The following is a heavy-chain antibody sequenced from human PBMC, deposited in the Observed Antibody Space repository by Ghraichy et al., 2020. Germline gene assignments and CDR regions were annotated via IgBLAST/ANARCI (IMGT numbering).Heavy chain of an antibody. J-gene: IGHJ4*02. CDR3: ARASKDFYNDV. Sequence: GESLNISCAASGFTFSTYWMHWVRQAPGKGLEGVGRIRSRTYSTEYAASVKGRFTISRHDFDSSLYLQMSSLRTEDTAVYYCARASKDFYNDVWGQGTLVTVSS. D-gene: IGHD5-24*01. V-gene: IGHV3-72*01. CDR1: GFTFSTYW. CDR2: IRSRTYST.